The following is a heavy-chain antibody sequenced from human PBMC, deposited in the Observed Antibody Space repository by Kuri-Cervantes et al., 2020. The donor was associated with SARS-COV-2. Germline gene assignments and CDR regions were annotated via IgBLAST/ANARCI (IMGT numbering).Heavy chain of an antibody. CDR3: VRDIIVVVPGALYMDV. Sequence: ASVKVSCKASGDTFSSYDINWVRQATGQGLEWMGWISAYNGNTNYAQKFQGRVTMTTDRSTTTAYMELRSLRSDDTAMYYCVRDIIVVVPGALYMDVWGKGTTVTVSS. CDR1: GDTFSSYD. J-gene: IGHJ6*03. D-gene: IGHD2-2*01. V-gene: IGHV1-18*01. CDR2: ISAYNGNT.